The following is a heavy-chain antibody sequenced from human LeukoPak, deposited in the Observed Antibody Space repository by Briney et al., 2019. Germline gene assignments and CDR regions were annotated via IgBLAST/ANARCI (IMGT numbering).Heavy chain of an antibody. V-gene: IGHV4-59*01. D-gene: IGHD3-9*01. CDR2: IYYSGST. Sequence: SETLSLTCTVSGGSISSYYWSWIRQPPGKGLEWIGYIYYSGSTNYNPSLKCRVTISVDTSKNQFSLKLSSVTAADTAVYYCARTILTGYFFDYWGQGTLVTVSS. CDR1: GGSISSYY. J-gene: IGHJ4*02. CDR3: ARTILTGYFFDY.